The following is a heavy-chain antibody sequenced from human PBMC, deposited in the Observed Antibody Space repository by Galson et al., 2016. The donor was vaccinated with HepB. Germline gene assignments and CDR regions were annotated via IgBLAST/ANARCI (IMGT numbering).Heavy chain of an antibody. CDR1: GGTFSSYA. J-gene: IGHJ2*01. CDR3: AGGGGIPRARGVNWYFDL. Sequence: SVKVSCKASGGTFSSYALTWVRQVPGQGLQWMGGIIPVFRTTNYAQKFQDRVTITADMSTITAYLGLTSLTSEDTAVYYCAGGGGIPRARGVNWYFDLWGPGTLLTVSS. D-gene: IGHD3-10*01. V-gene: IGHV1-69*06. CDR2: IIPVFRTT.